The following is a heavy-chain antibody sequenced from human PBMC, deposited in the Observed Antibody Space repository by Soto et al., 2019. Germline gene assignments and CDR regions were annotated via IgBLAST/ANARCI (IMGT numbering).Heavy chain of an antibody. CDR3: ASLRFLEWPYADYYFDY. Sequence: SETLSLTCTVSGGSISSSSYYWGWIRQPPGKGLEWIGSIYYSGSTYYNPSLKSRVTISVDTSKNQFSLKLSSVTAADTAVYYCASLRFLEWPYADYYFDYWGQGTLVTVSS. J-gene: IGHJ4*02. V-gene: IGHV4-39*01. D-gene: IGHD3-3*01. CDR2: IYYSGST. CDR1: GGSISSSSYY.